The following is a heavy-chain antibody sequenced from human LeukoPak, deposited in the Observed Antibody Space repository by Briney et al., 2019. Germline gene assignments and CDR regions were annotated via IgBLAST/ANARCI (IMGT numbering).Heavy chain of an antibody. V-gene: IGHV4-34*01. CDR1: GGSFTGYY. CDR2: ISHSGST. Sequence: SGTLSLTCAVYGGSFTGYYWTWIRQPPGKGLEWIGEISHSGSTNCDPSLKSRVTISVDTSKNQFSLKLNSVTAADTAVYFCARGAGDFWSGYYTRYYYYMDVCGKGTTVTVSS. J-gene: IGHJ6*03. CDR3: ARGAGDFWSGYYTRYYYYMDV. D-gene: IGHD3-3*01.